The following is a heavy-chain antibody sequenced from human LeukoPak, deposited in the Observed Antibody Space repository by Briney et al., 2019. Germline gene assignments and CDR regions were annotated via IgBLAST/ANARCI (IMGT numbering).Heavy chain of an antibody. Sequence: ASVKVSCKASGYTFTSYGISWVRQAPGQGLEWMGWISAYNGNTNYAQKVQGRVTMTTDTSTSTAYMELRSLRSDDTAVFYCARDSSEDFYDSSGYYSFDFWGQGTLVTVSS. V-gene: IGHV1-18*01. CDR2: ISAYNGNT. CDR3: ARDSSEDFYDSSGYYSFDF. D-gene: IGHD3-22*01. CDR1: GYTFTSYG. J-gene: IGHJ4*02.